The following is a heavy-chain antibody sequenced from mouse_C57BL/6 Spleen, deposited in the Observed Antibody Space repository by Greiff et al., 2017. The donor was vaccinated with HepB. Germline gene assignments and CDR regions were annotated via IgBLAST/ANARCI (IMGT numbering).Heavy chain of an antibody. CDR1: GYTFTDYY. Sequence: EVQLQQSGPELVKPGASVKISCKASGYTFTDYYMNWVKQSHGKSLEWIGDINPNNGGTSYNQKFKGKATLTVDKSSSTAYMELRSLTSEDSAVYYCARQGYSNGWYFDVWGTGTTVTVSS. D-gene: IGHD2-5*01. J-gene: IGHJ1*03. CDR3: ARQGYSNGWYFDV. V-gene: IGHV1-26*01. CDR2: INPNNGGT.